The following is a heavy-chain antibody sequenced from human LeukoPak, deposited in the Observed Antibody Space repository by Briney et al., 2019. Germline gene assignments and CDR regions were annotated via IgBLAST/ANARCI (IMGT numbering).Heavy chain of an antibody. V-gene: IGHV4-59*08. Sequence: SETLSLTCTVSGGSISNYYGSWIRQPPGKGLEWIGDIHYSGSTNDNPSLKSRVTISIDTSKNQFSLNLNSVTAADTAVYYCARNGGSGWSDYWGQGILVTVSS. J-gene: IGHJ4*02. CDR1: GGSISNYY. CDR2: IHYSGST. D-gene: IGHD6-19*01. CDR3: ARNGGSGWSDY.